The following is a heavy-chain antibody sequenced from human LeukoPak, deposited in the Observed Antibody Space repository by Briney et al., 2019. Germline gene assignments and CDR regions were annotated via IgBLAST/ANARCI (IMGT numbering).Heavy chain of an antibody. V-gene: IGHV1-18*01. J-gene: IGHJ4*02. CDR2: ISAYNGNS. D-gene: IGHD6-13*01. Sequence: ASVKVSCKASGYTFTSYGISWVRLAPGQGLELMGWISAYNGNSYYAQKLQGRVTMTTDTSTSTAYMELRSLRSDDTAVYYCAREAQQLVTIYFDYWGQGTLVTVSS. CDR1: GYTFTSYG. CDR3: AREAQQLVTIYFDY.